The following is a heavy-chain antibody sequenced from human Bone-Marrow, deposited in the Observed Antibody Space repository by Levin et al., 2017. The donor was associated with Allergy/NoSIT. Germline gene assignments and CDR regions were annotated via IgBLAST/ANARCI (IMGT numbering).Heavy chain of an antibody. CDR1: GGSISTNNW. CDR3: ARGNSVSEWSYHFDY. D-gene: IGHD3-3*01. Sequence: GSLRLSCAVSGGSISTNNWWSWVRQPPGKGLEWIGEIYHSGSTNYNPSLKSRVIISVDKSKNQFSLKLSSVTVADTAIYYCARGNSVSEWSYHFDYWGQGMLVTVSS. CDR2: IYHSGST. V-gene: IGHV4-4*02. J-gene: IGHJ4*02.